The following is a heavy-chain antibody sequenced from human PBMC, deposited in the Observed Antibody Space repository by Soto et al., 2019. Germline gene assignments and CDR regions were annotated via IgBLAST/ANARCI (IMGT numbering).Heavy chain of an antibody. CDR3: ARDRGHKYYYDSSGDAFDI. V-gene: IGHV4-30-4*01. Sequence: SETLSLTCTVSGGSISSGDYYWSWIRQPPGKGLEWIGYIYYSGSTYYNPSLKSRVTISVDTSKNQFSLKLSSVTAADTAVYYCARDRGHKYYYDSSGDAFDIWGQGTMVTVSS. D-gene: IGHD3-22*01. CDR1: GGSISSGDYY. J-gene: IGHJ3*02. CDR2: IYYSGST.